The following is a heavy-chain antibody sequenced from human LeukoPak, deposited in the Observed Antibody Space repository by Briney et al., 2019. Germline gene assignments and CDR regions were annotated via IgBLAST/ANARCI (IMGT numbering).Heavy chain of an antibody. CDR3: AKESDVVVVAVTFYYFDY. CDR1: GFTFSSYA. CDR2: ISGSGGST. Sequence: GSLRLSCAASGFTFSSYAMSWVRQAPGKGLEWVSAISGSGGSTYYADSVKGRFTISRDNSKNTLYLQMNSLRAEDTAVYYCAKESDVVVVAVTFYYFDYWGQGTLVTVSS. J-gene: IGHJ4*02. V-gene: IGHV3-23*01. D-gene: IGHD2-15*01.